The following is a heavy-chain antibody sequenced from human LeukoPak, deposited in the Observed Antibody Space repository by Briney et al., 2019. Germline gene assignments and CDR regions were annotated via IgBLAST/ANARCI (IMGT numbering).Heavy chain of an antibody. CDR1: GFTFSSYR. CDR2: ISSSSSYI. D-gene: IGHD6-6*01. CDR3: ARGYSSSSGSVWFDP. V-gene: IGHV3-21*01. J-gene: IGHJ5*02. Sequence: GGSLRLSCAASGFTFSSYRMTGAPQAPGKGRKWVISISSSSSYIYYADSVKGRFTISRDNAKNSLYLQMNSLRAEDTAVYYCARGYSSSSGSVWFDPWGQGTLVTVSS.